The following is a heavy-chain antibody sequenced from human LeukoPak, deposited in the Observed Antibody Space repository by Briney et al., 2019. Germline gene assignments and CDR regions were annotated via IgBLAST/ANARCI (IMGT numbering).Heavy chain of an antibody. D-gene: IGHD2-15*01. J-gene: IGHJ3*02. CDR3: AKDIDTRGTNAFDI. V-gene: IGHV3-43*02. CDR1: GFTFDDYS. Sequence: PGGSLRLSCVASGFTFDDYSIHWVRQAPGKGLEWVSLISGDGGSTYYAGSVKGRFTISRDNSKNSLYLQMNSLRTEDTALYYCAKDIDTRGTNAFDIWGQGTMVTVSS. CDR2: ISGDGGST.